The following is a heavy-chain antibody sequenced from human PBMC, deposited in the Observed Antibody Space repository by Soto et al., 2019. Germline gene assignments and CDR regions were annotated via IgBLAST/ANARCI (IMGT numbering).Heavy chain of an antibody. D-gene: IGHD1-1*01. J-gene: IGHJ6*03. CDR2: ISSSSSYI. CDR3: ARAPNWNDVGDYYMDV. CDR1: GFTFSSYS. V-gene: IGHV3-21*01. Sequence: GGSLRLSCAASGFTFSSYSMNWVRQAPGKGLEWVSSISSSSSYIYYADSVKGRFTISRDNAKNSLYLQMNSLRAEDTAVYYCARAPNWNDVGDYYMDVWGKGTTVTVSS.